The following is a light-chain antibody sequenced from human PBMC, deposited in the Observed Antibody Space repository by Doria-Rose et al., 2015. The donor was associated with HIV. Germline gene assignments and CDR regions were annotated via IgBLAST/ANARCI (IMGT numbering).Light chain of an antibody. CDR3: QQYYDTPS. J-gene: IGKJ3*01. CDR2: WAS. CDR1: QSLLYTSKNY. V-gene: IGKV4-1*01. Sequence: VLTQSPESLGMSLGERATLNCKSNQSLLYTSKNYLAWYQQKPGQPPKLLIYWASTRQPGVPARFSGSGSGTDFTLTISSLEAEDVAAYYCQQYYDTPSFGPGTTVDIK.